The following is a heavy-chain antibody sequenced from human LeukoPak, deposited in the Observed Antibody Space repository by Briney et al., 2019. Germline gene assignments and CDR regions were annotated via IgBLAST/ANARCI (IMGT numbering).Heavy chain of an antibody. Sequence: GTSVKVSCKASGFTFTSSAMQWVRQARGQRLEWIGWIVVGSGNTNYAQKFQERVTITRDMSTSTAYMELSSLRSEDTAVYYCAADRVIGYDILTGSFDYWGQGTLVTVSS. J-gene: IGHJ4*02. D-gene: IGHD3-9*01. CDR2: IVVGSGNT. CDR3: AADRVIGYDILTGSFDY. CDR1: GFTFTSSA. V-gene: IGHV1-58*02.